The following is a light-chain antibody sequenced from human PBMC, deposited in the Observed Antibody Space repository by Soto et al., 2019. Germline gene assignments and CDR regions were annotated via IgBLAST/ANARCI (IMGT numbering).Light chain of an antibody. CDR1: SSNIGAGYD. CDR2: GNS. CDR3: QSYDSSLSGLWM. Sequence: QSVLTQPPSVSGAPGQRVTISCTGTSSNIGAGYDVYWYQQLPGTAPKLLIYGNSNRPSGVPDRFSGSKSGTSASLAITGLQAEDEADYYCQSYDSSLSGLWMFGGGTQLTVL. V-gene: IGLV1-40*01. J-gene: IGLJ3*02.